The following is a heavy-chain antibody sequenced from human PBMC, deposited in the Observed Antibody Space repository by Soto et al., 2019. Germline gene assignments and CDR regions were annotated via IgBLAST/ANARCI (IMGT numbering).Heavy chain of an antibody. V-gene: IGHV1-46*02. CDR1: GYTFNAFY. CDR2: INPSGDVT. Sequence: QVQLVQSGAEVKKPGASVKVSCKAFGYTFNAFYMHWVRQAPGQGLEWMGVINPSGDVTSYEQKFQGRVTMTRDTSTSTVYMELSGLRSEDTAVYYCARVALGYDYADVRGQGTTVTVSS. D-gene: IGHD4-17*01. CDR3: ARVALGYDYADV. J-gene: IGHJ6*02.